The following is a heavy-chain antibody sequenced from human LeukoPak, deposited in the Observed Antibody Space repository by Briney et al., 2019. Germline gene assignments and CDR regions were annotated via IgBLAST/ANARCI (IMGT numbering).Heavy chain of an antibody. CDR2: IYHSGST. CDR3: ARDRGAWVMTTVNGWFDP. J-gene: IGHJ5*02. CDR1: GGSISSGGYH. V-gene: IGHV4-30-2*01. Sequence: SETLFLTCTVSGGSISSGGYHWSWIRQPPGKGLEWIGYIYHSGSTYYNPSLKSRVTISVDRSKNQFSLKLSSVTAADTAVYYCARDRGAWVMTTVNGWFDPWGQGTLVTVSS. D-gene: IGHD4-11*01.